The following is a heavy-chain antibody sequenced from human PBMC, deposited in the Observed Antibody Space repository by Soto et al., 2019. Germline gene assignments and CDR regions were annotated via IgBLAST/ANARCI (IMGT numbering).Heavy chain of an antibody. CDR2: FYHSGST. CDR3: ARLSVSRPGTYYYMDV. Sequence: PSETLSLTCTASGGSISNYYWSWVRQSPGKGLEFIGNFYHSGSTNYNPSLKSRVTISEDTSMNQFSLRLSSVTAADTAVYYCARLSVSRPGTYYYMDVWGTGTTVTVSS. J-gene: IGHJ6*03. CDR1: GGSISNYY. V-gene: IGHV4-59*08. D-gene: IGHD3-10*01.